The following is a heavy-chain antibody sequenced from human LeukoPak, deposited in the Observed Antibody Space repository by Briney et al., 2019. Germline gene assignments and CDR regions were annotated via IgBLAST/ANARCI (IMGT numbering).Heavy chain of an antibody. CDR2: LSGTGDST. D-gene: IGHD6-13*01. Sequence: GGSLRLSCAASGFTFRNYAMSWVRKAPGKGLEWVSTLSGTGDSTYYADSVKGRFTISRDNSKNTLYLQMNSLRAEDTAVYSCAKDWGYSSSWSYYFDYWGQGILVTVSS. CDR3: AKDWGYSSSWSYYFDY. J-gene: IGHJ4*02. CDR1: GFTFRNYA. V-gene: IGHV3-23*01.